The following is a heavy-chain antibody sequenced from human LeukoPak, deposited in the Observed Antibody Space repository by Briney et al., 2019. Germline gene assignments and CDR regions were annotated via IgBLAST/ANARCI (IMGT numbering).Heavy chain of an antibody. CDR3: ARHDGAYYGSGSSPFDY. J-gene: IGHJ4*02. V-gene: IGHV5-51*01. CDR2: IYPGDSDT. Sequence: GESLKISCKGSGYSFTSYWIGRVRQMPGKGLEWMGIIYPGDSDTRYNPSFQGRVTMSADKSISTAYLQWSSLKASDTAMYYCARHDGAYYGSGSSPFDYWGQGTLVSVSS. D-gene: IGHD3-10*01. CDR1: GYSFTSYW.